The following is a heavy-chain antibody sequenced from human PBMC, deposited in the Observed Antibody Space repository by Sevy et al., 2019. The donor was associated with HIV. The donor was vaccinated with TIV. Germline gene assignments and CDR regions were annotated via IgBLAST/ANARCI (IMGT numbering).Heavy chain of an antibody. J-gene: IGHJ3*02. Sequence: ASVKVSCKASGGTFSSYAISWVRQAPGQGLEWMGGIIPIFGTANYAQRFQGRVTITADKYTRSAYMELSSLRSWDTAVYYCARRYYDSSGPVKAAAAFDIWGQGTMVTVSS. CDR1: GGTFSSYA. D-gene: IGHD3-22*01. CDR2: IIPIFGTA. V-gene: IGHV1-69*06. CDR3: ARRYYDSSGPVKAAAAFDI.